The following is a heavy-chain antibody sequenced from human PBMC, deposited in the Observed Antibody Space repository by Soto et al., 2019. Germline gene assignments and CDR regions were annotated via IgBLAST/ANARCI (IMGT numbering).Heavy chain of an antibody. CDR1: GFTFSSYA. CDR3: AKGGVGATGAFDI. CDR2: ISGSGGST. J-gene: IGHJ3*02. D-gene: IGHD1-26*01. V-gene: IGHV3-23*01. Sequence: GGSLRLSCAASGFTFSSYAMSWVRQAPGKGLEWVSAISGSGGSTYYADSVMGRFTISRDNSKNTLYLQMNSLRAEDTAVYYCAKGGVGATGAFDIWGQGTMVTVSS.